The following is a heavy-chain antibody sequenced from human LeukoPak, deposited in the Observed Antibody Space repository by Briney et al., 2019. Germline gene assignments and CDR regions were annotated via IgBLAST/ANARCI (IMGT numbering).Heavy chain of an antibody. CDR3: TRDHHGPPSGGYNYY. CDR1: GGTFNNYA. V-gene: IGHV1-69*05. CDR2: IIPIFGTA. Sequence: ASVKVSCKASGGTFNNYAFNWVRQAPGQGLEWMGGIIPIFGTANYAQNFQGRVTITTDESTSTAYMELSSLRSEDTAVYYCTRDHHGPPSGGYNYYWGQGTLVTVSS. D-gene: IGHD2-15*01. J-gene: IGHJ4*02.